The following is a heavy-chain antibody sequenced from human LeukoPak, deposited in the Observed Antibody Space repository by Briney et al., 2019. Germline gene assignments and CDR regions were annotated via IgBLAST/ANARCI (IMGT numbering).Heavy chain of an antibody. CDR1: GFTFNSYS. J-gene: IGHJ4*02. D-gene: IGHD6-6*01. Sequence: GGSLRLSCAASGFTFNSYSMSWVRQAPGKGLEWVSSISSSSSYIYYADSVKGRFTISRDNAKNSLYLQMNSLRAEDTAVNYCARESYSSSSADYWGQGTLVTVSS. CDR2: ISSSSSYI. CDR3: ARESYSSSSADY. V-gene: IGHV3-21*01.